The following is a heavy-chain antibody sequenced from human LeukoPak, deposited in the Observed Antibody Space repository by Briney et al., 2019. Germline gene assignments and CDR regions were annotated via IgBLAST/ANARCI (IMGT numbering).Heavy chain of an antibody. V-gene: IGHV3-23*01. Sequence: PGGSLGLSCAASGLTFSSYAMNWVRQAPGKGLEWVSALSGSGGSTYYADSVKGRFTISRDNSKNTLYLQMNSLRAEDTAVYYCAKDGSSGYYYSAFDIWGQGTMVTVSS. CDR3: AKDGSSGYYYSAFDI. D-gene: IGHD3-22*01. CDR1: GLTFSSYA. CDR2: LSGSGGST. J-gene: IGHJ3*02.